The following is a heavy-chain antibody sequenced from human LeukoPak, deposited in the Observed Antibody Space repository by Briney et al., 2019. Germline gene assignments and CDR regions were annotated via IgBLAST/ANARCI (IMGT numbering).Heavy chain of an antibody. V-gene: IGHV3-7*01. CDR3: ARVIGGGNY. D-gene: IGHD1-26*01. Sequence: GGSLRLSCAASGFTFSTYWMSWVRQAPGKGLEWVANIKQDGSEKYYMDSVKGRFTISRDNAKNSLYLQMNSLRDEDTAVYYCARVIGGGNYWGQGTLVTVSS. J-gene: IGHJ4*02. CDR2: IKQDGSEK. CDR1: GFTFSTYW.